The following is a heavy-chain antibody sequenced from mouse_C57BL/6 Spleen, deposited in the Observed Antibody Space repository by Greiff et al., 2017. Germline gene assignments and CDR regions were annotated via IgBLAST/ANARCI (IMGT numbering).Heavy chain of an antibody. CDR3: ARHEGNYYGSSSAWFAY. V-gene: IGHV5-6*01. D-gene: IGHD1-1*01. CDR2: ISSGGSYP. CDR1: GFTFSSYG. Sequence: EVKLVESGGDLVKPGGSLKLSCAASGFTFSSYGMSWVRQTPDKSLEWVATISSGGSYPYYPDSVKGRFTISRDNATNTLYLQMSSLKSEDTAMYYCARHEGNYYGSSSAWFAYWGQGTLVTVSA. J-gene: IGHJ3*01.